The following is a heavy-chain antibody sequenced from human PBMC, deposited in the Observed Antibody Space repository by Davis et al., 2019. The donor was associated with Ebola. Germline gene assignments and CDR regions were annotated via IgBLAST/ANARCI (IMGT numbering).Heavy chain of an antibody. CDR1: GYTFTSYG. D-gene: IGHD3-10*01. Sequence: ASVKVSCKASGYTFTSYGISWVRQAPGQGLEWMGWISAYNGNTNYAQKLQGRVTMTTDTSTSTAYMELRSLRSDDTAVYYCARDGGWFGELLSTIYYYYYGMDVWGQGTTVTVSS. V-gene: IGHV1-18*01. CDR2: ISAYNGNT. J-gene: IGHJ6*02. CDR3: ARDGGWFGELLSTIYYYYYGMDV.